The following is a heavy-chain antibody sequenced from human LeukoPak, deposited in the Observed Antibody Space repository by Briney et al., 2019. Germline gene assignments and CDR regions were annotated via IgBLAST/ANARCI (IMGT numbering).Heavy chain of an antibody. CDR3: ARDSGIAVAGTDY. CDR2: INPSGGST. D-gene: IGHD6-19*01. J-gene: IGHJ4*02. V-gene: IGHV1-46*01. Sequence: GASVKVSCTASGYTFTSYYMHWVRQAPGQGLEWMGIINPSGGSTSYAQKFQGRVTMTRDTSTSSVYMELSSLRSEDTAVYYCARDSGIAVAGTDYWGQGTLVTVSS. CDR1: GYTFTSYY.